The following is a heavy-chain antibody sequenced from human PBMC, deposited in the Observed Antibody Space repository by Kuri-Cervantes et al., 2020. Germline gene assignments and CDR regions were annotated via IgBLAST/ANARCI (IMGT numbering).Heavy chain of an antibody. CDR1: GFTFSSYW. CDR3: ARDQYYYDSSGYYWVPDAFDI. CDR2: ISWDGGST. D-gene: IGHD3-22*01. Sequence: GESLKISCAASGFTFSSYWMSWVRQAPGKGLEWVSLISWDGGSTYYADSVKGRFTISRDNAKNSLYLQMNSLRAEDTAVYYCARDQYYYDSSGYYWVPDAFDIWGQGTMVTVSS. J-gene: IGHJ3*02. V-gene: IGHV3-48*04.